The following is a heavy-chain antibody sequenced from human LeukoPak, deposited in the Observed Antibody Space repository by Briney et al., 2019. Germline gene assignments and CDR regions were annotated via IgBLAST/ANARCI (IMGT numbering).Heavy chain of an antibody. V-gene: IGHV4-4*07. D-gene: IGHD4-17*01. CDR3: ARDLNGASHFDY. Sequence: SQTLSLTCTVSGVSMNYYFWNWIRQPAGEGLQWIGRIHSSGTTNFNPSLKSRVSMSVDTSKNQFSLNLSSVTAADTAVYYCARDLNGASHFDYWGQGALVTVSS. CDR1: GVSMNYYF. CDR2: IHSSGTT. J-gene: IGHJ4*02.